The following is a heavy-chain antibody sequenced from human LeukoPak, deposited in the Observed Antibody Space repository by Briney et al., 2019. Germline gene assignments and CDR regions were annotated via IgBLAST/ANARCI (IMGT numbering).Heavy chain of an antibody. V-gene: IGHV5-51*01. CDR3: ARGPYAYTSSATLGSYNWFDP. J-gene: IGHJ5*02. CDR2: IYPGDAHT. Sequence: GESLKISCKGSGYSFPNYWIGWVRQMPGKGLEWMGIIYPGDAHTRYSPSFQDQVTISVDKSISTAYLQWSSLKASDTAMYYCARGPYAYTSSATLGSYNWFDPWGQGSLVTVSS. CDR1: GYSFPNYW. D-gene: IGHD2-2*02.